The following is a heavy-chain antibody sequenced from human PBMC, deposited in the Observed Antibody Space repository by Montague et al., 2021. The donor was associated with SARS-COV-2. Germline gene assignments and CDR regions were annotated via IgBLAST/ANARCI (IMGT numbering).Heavy chain of an antibody. D-gene: IGHD6-6*01. CDR1: GGSITGFS. J-gene: IGHJ4*02. CDR3: ARTPTRPLSLDS. Sequence: SETLSLTCAVSGGSITGFSWSWVRQPAGKGLEWIGRDTTSGTTNYSPSLRSRVTMSVDTSKNQFSLNLNSVTAADTAIYYCARTPTRPLSLDSWGQGTLVTVSS. V-gene: IGHV4-4*07. CDR2: DTTSGTT.